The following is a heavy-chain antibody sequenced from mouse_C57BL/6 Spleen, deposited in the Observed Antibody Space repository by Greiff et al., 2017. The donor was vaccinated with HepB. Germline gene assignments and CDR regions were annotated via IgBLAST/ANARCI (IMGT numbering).Heavy chain of an antibody. CDR1: GYTFTSYW. CDR3: ARSDGYYPAWFAY. V-gene: IGHV1-64*01. J-gene: IGHJ3*01. Sequence: VQLQQSGAELVKPGASVKLSCKASGYTFTSYWMHWVKQRPGQGLEWIGMIHPNSGSTNYNEKFKSKATLTVDKSSSTAYMQLSSLTSEDSAVYYCARSDGYYPAWFAYWGQGTLVTVSA. D-gene: IGHD2-3*01. CDR2: IHPNSGST.